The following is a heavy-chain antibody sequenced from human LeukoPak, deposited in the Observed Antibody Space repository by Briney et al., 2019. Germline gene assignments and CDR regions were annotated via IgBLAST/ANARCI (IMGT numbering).Heavy chain of an antibody. J-gene: IGHJ6*02. Sequence: GGSLRLSCAASGFTFSSYSMNWVRQAPGKGLEWVSYISSSSSTIYYADSVKGRFTISRDNAKNSLYLRMNSLRAEDTAVYYCASWMTTVNYGMNVWGQGTTVTVSS. V-gene: IGHV3-48*01. CDR3: ASWMTTVNYGMNV. D-gene: IGHD4-17*01. CDR2: ISSSSSTI. CDR1: GFTFSSYS.